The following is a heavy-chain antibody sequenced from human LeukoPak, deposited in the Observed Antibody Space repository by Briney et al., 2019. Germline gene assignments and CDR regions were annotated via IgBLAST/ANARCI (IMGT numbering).Heavy chain of an antibody. V-gene: IGHV1-2*02. CDR3: ARGRGTTMVRGVITNYFDL. J-gene: IGHJ2*01. Sequence: TSVKVSCRASGYTFTAHYIHWVRQAPGQGLEWMGWIDPNSGGTNYAQKFLGSVTMTGDTSINTAFMELSRLRSDDTAIYYCARGRGTTMVRGVITNYFDLWGRGSLVTVSS. CDR2: IDPNSGGT. CDR1: GYTFTAHY. D-gene: IGHD3-10*01.